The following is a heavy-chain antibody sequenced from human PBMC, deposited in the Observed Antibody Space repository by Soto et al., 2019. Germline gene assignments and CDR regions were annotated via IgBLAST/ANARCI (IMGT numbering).Heavy chain of an antibody. CDR3: ARDHLWAFDY. J-gene: IGHJ4*02. CDR1: GFSVSVYS. Sequence: PGGSLRLSCAASGFSVSVYSMNWVRQAPGKGLEWVSYINGRDGAINYVDSVKGRFTISIDIAKNSLYLQMNSLRDEDTAVYFCARDHLWAFDYWGQGVLVTVSS. V-gene: IGHV3-48*02. D-gene: IGHD3-3*02. CDR2: INGRDGAI.